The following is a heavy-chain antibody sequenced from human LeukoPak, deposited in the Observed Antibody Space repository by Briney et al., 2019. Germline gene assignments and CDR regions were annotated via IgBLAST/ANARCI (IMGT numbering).Heavy chain of an antibody. D-gene: IGHD3-22*01. J-gene: IGHJ4*02. CDR1: GYAFTRYY. Sequence: ASVKVSCKASGYAFTRYYIHWVRQAPGQGLEWMGIINPSGGGTSNAQKFQGRVTMARDTSTSTVYMEASSLTSEDTAVYYCASASGYYAPPDYWGQGTLVTVSS. CDR2: INPSGGGT. CDR3: ASASGYYAPPDY. V-gene: IGHV1-46*01.